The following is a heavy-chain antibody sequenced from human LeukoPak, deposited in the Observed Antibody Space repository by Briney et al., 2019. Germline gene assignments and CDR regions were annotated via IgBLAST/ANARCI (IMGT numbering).Heavy chain of an antibody. V-gene: IGHV4-59*01. CDR1: GGSMSNYY. J-gene: IGHJ6*02. CDR2: ITYSGST. CDR3: ARDYYAMGV. Sequence: SETLSLTCTVSGGSMSNYYGTWIRQPPGKGLEWIGFITYSGSTNYNPSLKSRVTMSVDKSNNQFSLRLSSVTALDTAVYYCARDYYAMGVWGQGTAVTVSS.